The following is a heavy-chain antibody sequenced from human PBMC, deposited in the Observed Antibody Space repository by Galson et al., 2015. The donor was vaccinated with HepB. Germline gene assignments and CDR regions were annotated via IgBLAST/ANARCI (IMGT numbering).Heavy chain of an antibody. J-gene: IGHJ2*01. CDR1: GYTFTGYY. V-gene: IGHV1-2*06. D-gene: IGHD3/OR15-3a*01. CDR2: INPNIGGT. CDR3: ARDRLWTTRDPNSFYYYFDL. Sequence: SVKVSCKASGYTFTGYYIHWARQAPGKGLEWMGRINPNIGGTDYAQKFQGRVTMARDTSIKTVYLELSSLSYDDTAVYLCARDRLWTTRDPNSFYYYFDLWGRGTLVTVSS.